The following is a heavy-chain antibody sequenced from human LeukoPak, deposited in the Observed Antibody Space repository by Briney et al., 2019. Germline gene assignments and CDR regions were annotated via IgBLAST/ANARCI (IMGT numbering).Heavy chain of an antibody. CDR3: ARGEGGLTIFGVPHPYDY. V-gene: IGHV4-34*01. CDR1: GGSFSGYY. CDR2: INHIGST. J-gene: IGHJ4*02. D-gene: IGHD3-3*01. Sequence: SETLSLTCAVYGGSFSGYYWSWIRQPPGKGLEWIGDINHIGSTNYNPSLESRVTMSVDMSKNQLSLKLSSVTAADTAVYYCARGEGGLTIFGVPHPYDYWGQGTLVTVSS.